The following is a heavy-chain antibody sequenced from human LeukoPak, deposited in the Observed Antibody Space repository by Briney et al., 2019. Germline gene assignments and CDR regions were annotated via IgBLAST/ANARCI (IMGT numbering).Heavy chain of an antibody. V-gene: IGHV3-9*01. CDR2: ISWNSGSF. J-gene: IGHJ3*02. Sequence: PGGSLRLSCVASGFTFDDYAMHWVRQAPGKGLEWVSRISWNSGSFGYVDSVKGRFSISRDNAKNSLYLQMNSLRVEDTALYYCAKDISGTYVAFDIWGQGTMVTVSS. CDR3: AKDISGTYVAFDI. CDR1: GFTFDDYA. D-gene: IGHD1-26*01.